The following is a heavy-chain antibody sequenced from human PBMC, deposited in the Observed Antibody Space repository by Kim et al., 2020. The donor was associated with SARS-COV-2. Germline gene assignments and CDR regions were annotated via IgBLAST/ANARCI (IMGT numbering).Heavy chain of an antibody. D-gene: IGHD1-26*01. J-gene: IGHJ4*02. Sequence: YYVDPVKGRFTISMANAKKSLYLQMNALSVQDPAVYYCARARGVGASGFDNWGQGALVTVSS. V-gene: IGHV3-7*03. CDR3: ARARGVGASGFDN.